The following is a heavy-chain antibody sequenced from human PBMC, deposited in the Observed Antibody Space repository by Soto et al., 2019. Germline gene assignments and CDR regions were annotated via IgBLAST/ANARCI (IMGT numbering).Heavy chain of an antibody. CDR2: IIPILGIA. CDR3: ARQWLASNYYYYYGMDV. Sequence: QVQLVQSGAEVKKPGSSVKVSCKASGGTFSSYTISWVRQAPGQGLEWMGRIIPILGIANYAQKFQGRVTITADKSTSTAYMELSSLRSEDTAVYYCARQWLASNYYYYYGMDVWGQRTTVTVSS. V-gene: IGHV1-69*02. CDR1: GGTFSSYT. J-gene: IGHJ6*02. D-gene: IGHD6-19*01.